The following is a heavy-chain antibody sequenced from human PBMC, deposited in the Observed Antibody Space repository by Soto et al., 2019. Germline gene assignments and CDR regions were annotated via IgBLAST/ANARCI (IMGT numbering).Heavy chain of an antibody. CDR3: IRLVRDYDFTSGSYVPRFDY. CDR2: IYWNDDK. J-gene: IGHJ4*02. V-gene: IGHV2-5*04. Sequence: SGPTLVNPTQTLTLTCTFSGFSLRTSGVGVGWIRQPPGKALEWLALIYWNDDKFSSPSVKSRVSITKETSKNQVVLTMANMDPVDTATYYCIRLVRDYDFTSGSYVPRFDYWGQGTPVTVSS. D-gene: IGHD3-3*01. CDR1: GFSLRTSGVG.